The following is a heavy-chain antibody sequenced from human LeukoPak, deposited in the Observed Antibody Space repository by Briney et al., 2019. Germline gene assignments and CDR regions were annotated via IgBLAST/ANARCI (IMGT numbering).Heavy chain of an antibody. J-gene: IGHJ4*02. CDR3: ARRGTSGWAYYFDF. Sequence: SETLSLTCDVSGDSISSSSNYWGWVRHLPGKGLEWIGSVYRSGSTYYNPSLKSRVTISVDTSKDQFTLNLTSVTAADTAVYHCARRGTSGWAYYFDFWGPGSLLTVSS. CDR1: GDSISSSSNY. V-gene: IGHV4-39*01. CDR2: VYRSGST. D-gene: IGHD6-19*01.